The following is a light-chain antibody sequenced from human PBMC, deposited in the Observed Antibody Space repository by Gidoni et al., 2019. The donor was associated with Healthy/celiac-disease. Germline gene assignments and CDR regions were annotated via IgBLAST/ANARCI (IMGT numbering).Light chain of an antibody. J-gene: IGKJ4*01. CDR1: QDISNY. CDR3: QKYNSPLT. Sequence: DIQLTQSPSSLFASVGDRVTSTCRASQDISNYIAWYQQKPGNVPKLLIYAASTLQAGVPCRFGGSGSGTDFTLTISSLQPEDVASYCCQKYNSPLTFGGGTKVEIK. V-gene: IGKV1-27*01. CDR2: AAS.